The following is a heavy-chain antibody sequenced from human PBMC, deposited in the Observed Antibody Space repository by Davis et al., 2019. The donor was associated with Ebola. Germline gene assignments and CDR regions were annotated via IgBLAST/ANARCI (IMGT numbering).Heavy chain of an antibody. CDR3: ARLGSVIVPTYYYYGMDV. CDR2: IYYSGST. D-gene: IGHD3-16*02. J-gene: IGHJ6*02. CDR1: GGSISSYY. Sequence: MPSETLSLTCTVSGGSISSYYWSWIRQPPGKGLEWIGYIYYSGSTNYNPSLKSRVTISVDTSKNQFSLKLSSVTAADTAVYYCARLGSVIVPTYYYYGMDVWGQGTTVTVSS. V-gene: IGHV4-59*08.